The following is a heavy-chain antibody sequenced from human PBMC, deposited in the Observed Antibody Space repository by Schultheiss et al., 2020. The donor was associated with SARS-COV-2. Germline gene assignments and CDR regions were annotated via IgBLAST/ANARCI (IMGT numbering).Heavy chain of an antibody. V-gene: IGHV4-34*01. CDR1: GGSVTSASDH. CDR2: INHSGST. D-gene: IGHD5-18*01. J-gene: IGHJ2*01. CDR3: ARGLHTAMVYWYFDL. Sequence: SETLSLTCTVSGGSVTSASDHWSWIRQPPGKGLEWIGEINHSGSTNYNPSLKSRVTISVDTSKNQFSLKLSSVTAADTAVYYCARGLHTAMVYWYFDLWGRGTLVTVSS.